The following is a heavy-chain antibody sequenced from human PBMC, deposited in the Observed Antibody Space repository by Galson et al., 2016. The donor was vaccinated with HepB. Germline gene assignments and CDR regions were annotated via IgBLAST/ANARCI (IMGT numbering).Heavy chain of an antibody. CDR2: IIPLFGSA. D-gene: IGHD2-15*01. CDR1: GGTFSSYA. V-gene: IGHV1-69*01. Sequence: KVSCKASGGTFSSYAISWVRQAPGQGLEWMGGIIPLFGSANYAQKFQGRVTITADESTSTAYMDLSSLRSEDTAVYYCARGGGECSAVFCSVGTDYWGQGTLVTVSS. CDR3: ARGGGECSAVFCSVGTDY. J-gene: IGHJ4*02.